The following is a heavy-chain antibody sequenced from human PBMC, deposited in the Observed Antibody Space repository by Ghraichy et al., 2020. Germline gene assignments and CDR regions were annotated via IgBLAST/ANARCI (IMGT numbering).Heavy chain of an antibody. J-gene: IGHJ6*02. CDR1: GYTFTSYY. Sequence: ASVKVSCKASGYTFTSYYMHWVRQAPGQGLEWMGIINPSGGSTSYAQKFQGRVTMTRDTSTSTVYMELSSLRSEDTAVYYCARDIPPSDVYSLRFLEWYHGPHYYYYGMDVWGQGTTVTVSS. CDR2: INPSGGST. D-gene: IGHD3-3*01. CDR3: ARDIPPSDVYSLRFLEWYHGPHYYYYGMDV. V-gene: IGHV1-46*01.